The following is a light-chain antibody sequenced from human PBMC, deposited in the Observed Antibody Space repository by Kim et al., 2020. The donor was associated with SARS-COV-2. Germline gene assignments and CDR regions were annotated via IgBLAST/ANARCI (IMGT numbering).Light chain of an antibody. CDR2: EDN. CDR1: SGSIASNY. J-gene: IGLJ3*02. V-gene: IGLV6-57*03. CDR3: QSYDSSNHGV. Sequence: NFMLTQPHSVSESPVKTVTISCTRSSGSIASNYVQWYQQRPGSAPTTVIYEDNQRPSGVPDRFSGSIDSSSNSASLTISGLKTEDEADYYCQSYDSSNHGVFGGGTQLTVL.